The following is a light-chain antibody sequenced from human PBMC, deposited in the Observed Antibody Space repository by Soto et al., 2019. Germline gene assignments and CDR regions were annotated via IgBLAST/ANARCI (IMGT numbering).Light chain of an antibody. CDR3: QVWESSSDHPVV. V-gene: IGLV3-21*02. CDR2: DDG. J-gene: IGLJ2*01. CDR1: SIGSKS. Sequence: SYELTQPPSVSVAPGQTARITCGGNSIGSKSVHWYQQTPGQAPVLVVYDDGDRPSGIPERFSASKSGNTATLTFSRVEAGDEADYYCQVWESSSDHPVVFGGGTQLTV.